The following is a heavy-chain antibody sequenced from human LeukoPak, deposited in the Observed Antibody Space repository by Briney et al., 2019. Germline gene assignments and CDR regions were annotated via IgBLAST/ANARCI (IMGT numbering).Heavy chain of an antibody. CDR3: ATRASSDYVWGSYRYNWFDP. D-gene: IGHD3-16*02. CDR2: ISGSGGST. V-gene: IGHV3-23*01. Sequence: GGSLRLSCAASGFTFSSYAMSWVRQAPGKGLEWVSAISGSGGSTYYADSVKGRFTISRDNSKNTLYLQMNSLRAADTAVYYCATRASSDYVWGSYRYNWFDPWGQGTLVTVSS. J-gene: IGHJ5*02. CDR1: GFTFSSYA.